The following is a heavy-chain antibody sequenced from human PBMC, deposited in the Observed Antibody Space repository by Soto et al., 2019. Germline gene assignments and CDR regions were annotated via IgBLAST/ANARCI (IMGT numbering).Heavy chain of an antibody. Sequence: AGGSLRLSCAASGFTFSSYAMSWVRQAPGKGLEWVSAISGSGGSTYYADSVKGRFTISRDNSKNTLYLQMNSLRAEDTAVYYCAKDRNYDSSGYYYPFDYWGQGTLVTVSS. J-gene: IGHJ4*02. CDR2: ISGSGGST. V-gene: IGHV3-23*01. CDR3: AKDRNYDSSGYYYPFDY. CDR1: GFTFSSYA. D-gene: IGHD3-22*01.